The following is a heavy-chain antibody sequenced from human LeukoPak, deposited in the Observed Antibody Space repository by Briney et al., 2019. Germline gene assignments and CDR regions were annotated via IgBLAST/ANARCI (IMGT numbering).Heavy chain of an antibody. Sequence: PSETLSLTCTVSGGSISSYYWSWIRQPPGKGLEWIGYIYYSGSTNYNPSLKGRVTISVDTSKNQFSLKLSSVTAADTAVYYCARDGGGNSYAFDIWGQGTMVTVSS. D-gene: IGHD4-23*01. V-gene: IGHV4-59*01. J-gene: IGHJ3*02. CDR1: GGSISSYY. CDR2: IYYSGST. CDR3: ARDGGGNSYAFDI.